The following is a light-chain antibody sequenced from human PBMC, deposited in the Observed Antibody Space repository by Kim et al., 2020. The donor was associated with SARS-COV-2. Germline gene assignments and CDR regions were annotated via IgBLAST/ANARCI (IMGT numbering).Light chain of an antibody. CDR1: SSNIGRNT. CDR3: AAWDDSLSGWV. Sequence: GRTVTISCSGSSSNIGRNTVHWYQHLPGTAPKLLIYTNNQRPSGVPDRFSGSKSGTSVSLAISGLQSEDEAHYYCAAWDDSLSGWVFGGGTQLTVL. V-gene: IGLV1-44*01. CDR2: TNN. J-gene: IGLJ3*02.